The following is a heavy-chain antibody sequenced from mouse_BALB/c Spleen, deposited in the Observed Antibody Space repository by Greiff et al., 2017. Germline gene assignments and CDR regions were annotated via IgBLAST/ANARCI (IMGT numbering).Heavy chain of an antibody. CDR3: ARRADYYGFWFAY. J-gene: IGHJ3*01. CDR1: GFAFSSYD. CDR2: ISSGGGST. D-gene: IGHD2-2*01. Sequence: EVKVVESGGGLVKPGGSLKLSCAASGFAFSSYDMSWVRQTPEKRLEWVAYISSGGGSTYYPDTVKGRFTISRDNAKNTLYLQMSSLKSEDTAMYYCARRADYYGFWFAYWGQGTLVTVSA. V-gene: IGHV5-12-1*01.